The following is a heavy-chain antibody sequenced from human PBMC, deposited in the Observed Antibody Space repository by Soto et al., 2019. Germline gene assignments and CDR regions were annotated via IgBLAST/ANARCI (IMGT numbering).Heavy chain of an antibody. CDR3: ARMGLNGAFDI. CDR1: GFTFSTYW. V-gene: IGHV3-74*01. CDR2: INSDGSST. D-gene: IGHD1-1*01. J-gene: IGHJ3*02. Sequence: GALRLSCAASGFTFSTYWMHWVRQAPGKGLVWVSRINSDGSSTTYADSVKGRFSISRDNAKNTLYLQMNSLGAEDTAVYYCARMGLNGAFDIWGQGTMVTVSS.